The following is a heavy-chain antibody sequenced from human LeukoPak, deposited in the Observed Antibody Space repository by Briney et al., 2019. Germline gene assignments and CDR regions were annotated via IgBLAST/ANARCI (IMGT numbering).Heavy chain of an antibody. D-gene: IGHD2-15*01. Sequence: SQTLSLTCAISGDSVSSNSAAWNWIRQSPSRGLEWLGRAYYRSKWKNDYALSVRSRITINPDTSKNQFSLQLNSVTPKDTAVYYCARVVGGSPDYWGQGTLVTVSS. J-gene: IGHJ4*02. CDR1: GDSVSSNSAA. V-gene: IGHV6-1*01. CDR3: ARVVGGSPDY. CDR2: AYYRSKWKN.